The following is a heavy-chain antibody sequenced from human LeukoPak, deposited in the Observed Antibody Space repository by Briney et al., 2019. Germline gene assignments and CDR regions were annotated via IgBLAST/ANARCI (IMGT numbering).Heavy chain of an antibody. CDR3: AKVRNRQWLAHYYFDY. CDR2: ISGSGGST. D-gene: IGHD6-19*01. V-gene: IGHV3-23*01. Sequence: GGSLRLSCAASGFTFSSYAMSWVRQAPGKGLEWVSAISGSGGSTYYADSVKGRFTISRDNSKNTLYLQMNSLRGEDTAVYYCAKVRNRQWLAHYYFDYWGQGTLVTVSS. J-gene: IGHJ4*02. CDR1: GFTFSSYA.